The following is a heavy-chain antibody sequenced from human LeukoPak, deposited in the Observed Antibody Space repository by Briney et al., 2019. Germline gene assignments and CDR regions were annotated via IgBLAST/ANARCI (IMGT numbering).Heavy chain of an antibody. D-gene: IGHD1-26*01. J-gene: IGHJ6*02. CDR3: ARVGDTRNYGMDV. CDR2: IIPILGIA. CDR1: GYTFTSYY. V-gene: IGHV1-69*04. Sequence: GASVKVSCKASGYTFTSYYMHWVRQAPGQGLEWMGRIIPILGIANYAQKFQGRVTITADKSTSTAYMELSSLRSEDTAVYYCARVGDTRNYGMDVWGQGTTVTVSS.